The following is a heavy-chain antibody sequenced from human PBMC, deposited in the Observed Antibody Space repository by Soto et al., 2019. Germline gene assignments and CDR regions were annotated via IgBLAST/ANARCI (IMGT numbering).Heavy chain of an antibody. V-gene: IGHV1-18*04. CDR1: GYTFTSYG. CDR3: ARDHDYGDYVGGFDY. Sequence: ASVKVSCKASGYTFTSYGISWVRQAPGQGLEWMGWISAYNGNTNYAQKLQGRVTMTTDTSTSTAYMELRSLRSDDTAVYYCARDHDYGDYVGGFDYWGQGPLVTVSS. J-gene: IGHJ4*02. CDR2: ISAYNGNT. D-gene: IGHD4-17*01.